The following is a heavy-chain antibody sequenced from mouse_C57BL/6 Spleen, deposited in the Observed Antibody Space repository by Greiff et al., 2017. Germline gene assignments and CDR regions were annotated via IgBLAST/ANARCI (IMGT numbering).Heavy chain of an antibody. CDR2: IDPSDSYT. CDR1: GYTFTSYW. J-gene: IGHJ4*01. CDR3: ARGEWGLRRGNYYAMDY. Sequence: QVQLQQPGAELVRPGTSVKLSCKASGYTFTSYWMHWVKQRPGQGLEWIGVIDPSDSYTNYNQKFKGKATLTVDTSSSTAYMQLSSLTSEDAAVYYCARGEWGLRRGNYYAMDYWGQGTSVTVSS. D-gene: IGHD2-4*01. V-gene: IGHV1-59*01.